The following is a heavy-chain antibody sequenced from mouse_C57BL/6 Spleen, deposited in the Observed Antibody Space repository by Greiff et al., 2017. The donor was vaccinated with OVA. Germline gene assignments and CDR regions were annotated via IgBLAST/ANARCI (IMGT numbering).Heavy chain of an antibody. CDR2: INPNNGGT. CDR1: GYTFTDYY. Sequence: EVQLQQSGPELVKPGASVKISCKASGYTFTDYYMNWVKQSHGKSLEWIGDINPNNGGTSYNQKFKGKATLTVDKSSSTAYMELRSLTSEDSAVYYCAREQLRLRYAMDYWGQGTSVTVSS. V-gene: IGHV1-26*01. CDR3: AREQLRLRYAMDY. D-gene: IGHD3-2*02. J-gene: IGHJ4*01.